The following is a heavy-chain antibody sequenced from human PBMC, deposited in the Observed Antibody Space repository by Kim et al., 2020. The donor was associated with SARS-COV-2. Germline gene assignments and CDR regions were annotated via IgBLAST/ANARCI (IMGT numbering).Heavy chain of an antibody. CDR1: GLTLTKYG. CDR2: MSYDGSVK. V-gene: IGHV3-30*03. CDR3: TRGAASGNDAFGI. Sequence: GGSLRLSCEASGLTLTKYGMHWVRQAPGTGLEWVAFMSYDGSVKYYGETVKGRFTISRDTSKNTLFLQMDSLRAEDTAVHYCTRGAASGNDAFGIWGQGSLVTVPT. J-gene: IGHJ3*02. D-gene: IGHD6-25*01.